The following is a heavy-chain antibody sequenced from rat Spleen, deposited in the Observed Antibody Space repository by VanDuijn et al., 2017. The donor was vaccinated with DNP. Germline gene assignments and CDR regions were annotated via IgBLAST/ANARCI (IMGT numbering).Heavy chain of an antibody. J-gene: IGHJ4*01. CDR3: TTGAGSP. CDR2: ISIGGGGT. CDR1: GFTFNNYF. D-gene: IGHD1-4*01. Sequence: EVQLVESGGGLVQPGRSLTLSCEVSGFTFNNYFMAWVRQAPKKGLEWVATISIGGGGTYYRDSVKGRITISRDNAKSTLYLQMDSLRSEDTATYYCTTGAGSPWGQGTSVTVSS. V-gene: IGHV5-27*01.